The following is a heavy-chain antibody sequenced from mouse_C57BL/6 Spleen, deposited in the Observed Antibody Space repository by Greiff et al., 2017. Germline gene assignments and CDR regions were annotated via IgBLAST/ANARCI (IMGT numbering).Heavy chain of an antibody. Sequence: QVQLKESGPELVKPGASVKISCKASGYAFSSSWMNWVKQRPGQGLEWIGRIYPGDGDTNYNGKFKGKATLTADKSSSTAYMQLSSLTSEDSAIYFCARDSSGYLYYCARDYWGQGTSVTVSS. J-gene: IGHJ4*01. V-gene: IGHV1-82*01. CDR2: IYPGDGDT. D-gene: IGHD3-2*02. CDR3: ARDSSGYLYYCARDY. CDR1: GYAFSSSW.